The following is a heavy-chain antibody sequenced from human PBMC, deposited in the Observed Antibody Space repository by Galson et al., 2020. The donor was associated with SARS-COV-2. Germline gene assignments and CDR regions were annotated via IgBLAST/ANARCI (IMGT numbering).Heavy chain of an antibody. J-gene: IGHJ3*02. CDR2: ISAYNGNT. V-gene: IGHV1-18*01. CDR1: GYTFTSYG. D-gene: IGHD1-26*01. CDR3: ARDVSGGASDI. Sequence: GESLKISCKASGYTFTSYGISWVRQAPGQGLEWMGWISAYNGNTNYAQKLQGRVTMTTDTSTSTAYMELRSLRSDDTAVYYCARDVSGGASDIWGQGTMVTVSS.